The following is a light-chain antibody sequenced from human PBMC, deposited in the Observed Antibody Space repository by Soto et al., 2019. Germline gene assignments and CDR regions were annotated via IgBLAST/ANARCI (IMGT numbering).Light chain of an antibody. J-gene: IGKJ2*01. V-gene: IGKV1-5*03. CDR2: RAS. CDR1: QCINHW. Sequence: DIQMTQSPSTLSASVGDRVTITCRASQCINHWLAGYQQKPGKVPRFLLYRASILESAVPSRFSGSASGTDFTHTISSLQPDDFANYYCQQYHSYPYTFGQGTKLASK. CDR3: QQYHSYPYT.